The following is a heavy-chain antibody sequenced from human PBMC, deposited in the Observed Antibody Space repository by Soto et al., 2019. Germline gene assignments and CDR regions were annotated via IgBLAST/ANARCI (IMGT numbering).Heavy chain of an antibody. D-gene: IGHD1-26*01. CDR3: ARGSPPTFDY. J-gene: IGHJ4*02. CDR1: VYTFSNYA. V-gene: IGHV1-3*01. Sequence: ASVKVSCKASVYTFSNYAIHWLRQAPGQRLEWMGWVNAGNGNTKSSQKFQGRVTITRDTSASTAYMELSSLRSEDTAVYYCARGSPPTFDYWGQGTLVTAPQ. CDR2: VNAGNGNT.